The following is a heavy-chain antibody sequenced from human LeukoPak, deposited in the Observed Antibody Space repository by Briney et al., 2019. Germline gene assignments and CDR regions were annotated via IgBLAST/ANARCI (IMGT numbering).Heavy chain of an antibody. CDR1: GGSISSGGYY. V-gene: IGHV4-30-2*01. D-gene: IGHD1-26*01. Sequence: SETLSLTCTVSGGSISSGGYYWSWIRQPPGEGLEWIGYIYHDGSTYYNPSLTSRVTISIDASKNQFSLRLSSVTAADTAVYYCTRGGELMNFWGQGTLVTVSS. J-gene: IGHJ4*02. CDR3: TRGGELMNF. CDR2: IYHDGST.